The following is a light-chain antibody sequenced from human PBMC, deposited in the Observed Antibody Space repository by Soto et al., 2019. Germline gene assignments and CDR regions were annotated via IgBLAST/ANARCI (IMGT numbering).Light chain of an antibody. J-gene: IGKJ4*01. CDR2: DAS. CDR1: QDISNY. Sequence: DIQMTQSPSSLSASVGDRVTITCQASQDISNYLNWYQRKPGKAPKLLIYDASNLETGVPSRFSGSGSGTDLTFTISSLQPEDIATYYSQQYDNLPLTFGGGTKVEIK. CDR3: QQYDNLPLT. V-gene: IGKV1-33*01.